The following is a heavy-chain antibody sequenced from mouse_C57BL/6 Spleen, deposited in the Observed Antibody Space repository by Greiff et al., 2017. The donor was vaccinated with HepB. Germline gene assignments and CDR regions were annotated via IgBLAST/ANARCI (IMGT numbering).Heavy chain of an antibody. CDR2: ISYDGSN. J-gene: IGHJ1*03. V-gene: IGHV3-6*01. D-gene: IGHD1-1*01. Sequence: EVQLQQSGPGLVKPSQSLSLSCSVTGYSITSCYYWYWIRQFPGNKLEWMGYISYDGSNNYNPSLKNRISITRDTSKNQFFLKLNSVTTEDTATYYCARGDYGYWYFDVWGTGTTVTVSS. CDR1: GYSITSCYY. CDR3: ARGDYGYWYFDV.